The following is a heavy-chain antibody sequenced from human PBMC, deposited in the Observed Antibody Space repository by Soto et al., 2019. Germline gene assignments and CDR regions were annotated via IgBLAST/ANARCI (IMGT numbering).Heavy chain of an antibody. CDR1: GFTFDNFA. J-gene: IGHJ4*02. CDR2: INWNSGMI. V-gene: IGHV3-9*01. Sequence: EVQLVESGGGLVQPGRSLRLSCAVSGFTFDNFAMHWVRQAPGKGLEWVSGINWNSGMIGYADSVKGRFNISRDNAKNSLYLQMNSLRAEDTAFYYCVKDKHRGLATGYFDHWGQGTLVTVSS. CDR3: VKDKHRGLATGYFDH. D-gene: IGHD6-19*01.